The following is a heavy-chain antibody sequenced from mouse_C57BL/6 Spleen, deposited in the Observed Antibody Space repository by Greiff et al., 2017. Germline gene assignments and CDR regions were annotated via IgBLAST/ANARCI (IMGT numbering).Heavy chain of an antibody. V-gene: IGHV3-4*01. J-gene: IGHJ2*01. CDR2: ISSSGST. CDR1: GYSITNGYHW. CDR3: ARGDYYGSRFDY. D-gene: IGHD1-1*01. Sequence: EVKLLESGPALVKPSQTVSLTCTVTGYSITNGYHWWIWLRQVPGSKLEWIGYISSSGSTDSNPSLKSRISITRDTSKNQLFLQLNSVTTEDIATDDCARGDYYGSRFDYWGQGTTLTVSS.